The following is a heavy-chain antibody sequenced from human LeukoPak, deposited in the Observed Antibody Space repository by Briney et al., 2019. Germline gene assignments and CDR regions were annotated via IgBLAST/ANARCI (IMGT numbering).Heavy chain of an antibody. D-gene: IGHD1-20*01. Sequence: SQTLSLTCTVSGGSISSGDYYWSWICQPPGKGLEWIGYIYYSGSTYYNPSLKSRVTISVDTSKNQFSLKLSSVTAADTAVYYCARVNRYNWNYVDYWGQGTLVTVSS. CDR3: ARVNRYNWNYVDY. V-gene: IGHV4-30-4*01. CDR2: IYYSGST. J-gene: IGHJ4*02. CDR1: GGSISSGDYY.